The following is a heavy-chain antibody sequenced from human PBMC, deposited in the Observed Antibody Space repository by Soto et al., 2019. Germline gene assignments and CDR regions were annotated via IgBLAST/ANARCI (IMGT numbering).Heavy chain of an antibody. V-gene: IGHV3-33*01. CDR1: GFTFSSYG. D-gene: IGHD2-2*01. J-gene: IGHJ3*02. CDR2: IWYDGSNK. CDR3: AREAIVVVPAAPDGDAFDI. Sequence: GGSLRLSCAASGFTFSSYGMHWVRQAPGKGLEWVAVIWYDGSNKYYADSVKGRFTISRDNSKNTLYLQMNSLRAEDTAVYYCAREAIVVVPAAPDGDAFDIWGQGTMVTVSS.